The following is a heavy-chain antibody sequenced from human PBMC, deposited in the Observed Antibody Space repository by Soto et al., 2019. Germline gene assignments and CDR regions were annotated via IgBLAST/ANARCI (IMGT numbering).Heavy chain of an antibody. J-gene: IGHJ6*02. Sequence: SETLSLTCTVSGRSISPYSWSWIRQPPGKGLEWVGYIYYSGSTNYNPSLKSRVTISVDTSKNQFSLKLSSVTAADTAVYYCARDGAGYYNRTWNYYYYYGMDVWGQGTTVTVSS. CDR3: ARDGAGYYNRTWNYYYYYGMDV. CDR1: GRSISPYS. CDR2: IYYSGST. V-gene: IGHV4-59*01. D-gene: IGHD3-9*01.